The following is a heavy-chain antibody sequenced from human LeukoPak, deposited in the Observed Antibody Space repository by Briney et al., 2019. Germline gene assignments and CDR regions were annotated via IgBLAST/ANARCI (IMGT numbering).Heavy chain of an antibody. V-gene: IGHV3-30*02. D-gene: IGHD1-1*01. Sequence: GGSLRLSCAASGFTFSTYGMHWVRQAPGKGLEWVAFIRYDGSNKYYADSVKGRFTISRDNSKNTLYLQMNSLRGEDTAAYFCAKDKDPWKSTAISDFDYWGQGTLVTASS. J-gene: IGHJ4*02. CDR1: GFTFSTYG. CDR2: IRYDGSNK. CDR3: AKDKDPWKSTAISDFDY.